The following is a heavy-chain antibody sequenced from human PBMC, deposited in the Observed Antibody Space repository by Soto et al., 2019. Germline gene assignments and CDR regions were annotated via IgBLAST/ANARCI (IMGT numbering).Heavy chain of an antibody. D-gene: IGHD6-19*01. V-gene: IGHV1-69*02. CDR1: GGTFSSYT. CDR2: IIPILGIA. Sequence: KVSCKASGGTFSSYTISWVRQAPGQGLEWMGRIIPILGIANYAQKFQGRVTITADKSTSTAYMELSSLRSEDTAVYYCARAAVADKTYFDYWGQGTLVTVSS. J-gene: IGHJ4*02. CDR3: ARAAVADKTYFDY.